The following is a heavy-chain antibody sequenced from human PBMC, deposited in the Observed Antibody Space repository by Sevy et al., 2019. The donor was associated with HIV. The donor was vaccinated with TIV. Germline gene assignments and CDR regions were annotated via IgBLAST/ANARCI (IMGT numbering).Heavy chain of an antibody. Sequence: GGSLRLSCAASGFTFSSYSMNWVRQAPGKGLEWVSYISGSSSTIYYADSVKGRFTISRDNAKNSLYLQMNSLRAEDTAVYYCARVISGYYQNDYWGQGTLVTVSS. V-gene: IGHV3-48*01. CDR1: GFTFSSYS. CDR3: ARVISGYYQNDY. CDR2: ISGSSSTI. J-gene: IGHJ4*02. D-gene: IGHD3-22*01.